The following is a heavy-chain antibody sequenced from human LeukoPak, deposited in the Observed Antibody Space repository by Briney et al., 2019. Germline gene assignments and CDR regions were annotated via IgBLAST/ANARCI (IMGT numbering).Heavy chain of an antibody. V-gene: IGHV3-30-3*01. Sequence: GGSLRLSCAASGFTFSSYAMHWVRQAPGKGLEWVAVISYDGSNKYYADSVKGRFTISRDNSKNTLYLQMNSLRAEDTAVYYCAREDMGDYFSFDYWGQGTLVTVSS. CDR2: ISYDGSNK. CDR1: GFTFSSYA. D-gene: IGHD4-17*01. CDR3: AREDMGDYFSFDY. J-gene: IGHJ4*02.